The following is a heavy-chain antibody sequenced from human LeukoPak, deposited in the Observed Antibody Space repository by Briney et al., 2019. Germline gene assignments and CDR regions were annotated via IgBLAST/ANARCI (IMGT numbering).Heavy chain of an antibody. CDR3: TIDRRHYYGSGSYDY. V-gene: IGHV3-15*01. J-gene: IGHJ4*02. CDR1: GFTFSNAW. CDR2: IKSKTDGGTT. Sequence: GGSLRLYCAASGFTFSNAWMSWVRQAPGKGLEWVGRIKSKTDGGTTDYAAPVKGRFTISRDDSKNTLYLQMNSLKTEDTAVYYCTIDRRHYYGSGSYDYWGQGTLVTVSS. D-gene: IGHD3-10*01.